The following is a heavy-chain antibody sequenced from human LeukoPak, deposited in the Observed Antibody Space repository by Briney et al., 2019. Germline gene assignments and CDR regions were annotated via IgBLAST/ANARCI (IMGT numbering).Heavy chain of an antibody. Sequence: SETLSLTCAVYGGSFSGYYWSWIRQPPGKGLEWIGEINHSGSTNYNPSLKSRVTISVDTSKNQFSLKLSSVTAADTAVYYCASGGTWWFDPWGQGTLVTVSS. CDR1: GGSFSGYY. CDR3: ASGGTWWFDP. CDR2: INHSGST. J-gene: IGHJ5*02. V-gene: IGHV4-34*01.